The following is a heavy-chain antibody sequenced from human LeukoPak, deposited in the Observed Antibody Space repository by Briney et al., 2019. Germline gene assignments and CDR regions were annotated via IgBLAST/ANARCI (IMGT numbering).Heavy chain of an antibody. J-gene: IGHJ6*02. V-gene: IGHV1-18*01. Sequence: GASVKVSCKASGYTFTSYGISWVRQAPGQGLEWMGWISAYNGNTNYAQKLQGRVTMTTDTSTSTAYMELSSLRSEDTAVYYCATPTIYCSGGSCPNYYGMDVWGQGTTVTVSS. CDR3: ATPTIYCSGGSCPNYYGMDV. D-gene: IGHD2-15*01. CDR1: GYTFTSYG. CDR2: ISAYNGNT.